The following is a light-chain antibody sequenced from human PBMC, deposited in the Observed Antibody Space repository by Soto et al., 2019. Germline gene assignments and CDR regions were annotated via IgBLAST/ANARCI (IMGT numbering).Light chain of an antibody. V-gene: IGKV1D-12*01. J-gene: IGKJ5*01. Sequence: DIKITQSPSSVSASVGDRVTISCQASQGISRSLAWYRQKPGKAPKLLIYAASSLPSGVPSRFSGSGFGTDFTLTISSLQPEDSEIYYCQQADTFPITFGQGTRLEIK. CDR3: QQADTFPIT. CDR2: AAS. CDR1: QGISRS.